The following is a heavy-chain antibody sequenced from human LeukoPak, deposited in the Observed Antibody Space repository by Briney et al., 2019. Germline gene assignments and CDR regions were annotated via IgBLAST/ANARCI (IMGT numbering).Heavy chain of an antibody. J-gene: IGHJ4*02. CDR3: AKDSRAYSSSWYCFDY. V-gene: IGHV3-23*01. D-gene: IGHD6-13*01. Sequence: PGESLRLSCAASGFTFSSYAMSWVRQAPGKGLEWVSAISGSGGSTYYADSVKGRFTISRDNSKNTLYLQMNSLRAEDTAVYYCAKDSRAYSSSWYCFDYWGQGTLVTVSS. CDR1: GFTFSSYA. CDR2: ISGSGGST.